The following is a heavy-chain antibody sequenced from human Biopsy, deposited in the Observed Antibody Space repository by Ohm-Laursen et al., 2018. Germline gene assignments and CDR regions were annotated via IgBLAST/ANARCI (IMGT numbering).Heavy chain of an antibody. J-gene: IGHJ2*01. V-gene: IGHV4-59*07. D-gene: IGHD5-24*01. CDR3: ASAGYNPDWNFDL. CDR2: TYFTGRT. CDR1: GGPIDSYY. Sequence: SDTLSLTCTVSGGPIDSYYWSWIRQPPGKALEWIGYTYFTGRTSYNPSLKSQVTMSVNTSKKQFSLRLSSVTAADTAVYYCASAGYNPDWNFDLWGRGTRVTVSS.